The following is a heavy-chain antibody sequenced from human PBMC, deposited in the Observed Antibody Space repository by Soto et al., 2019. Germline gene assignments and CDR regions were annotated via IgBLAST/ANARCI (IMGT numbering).Heavy chain of an antibody. V-gene: IGHV3-21*01. J-gene: IGHJ6*02. CDR3: ARVYYSNLPYYFYYMDV. D-gene: IGHD4-4*01. Sequence: PGGSLRLSCAASGFTFSSYSMNWVRQAPGKGLEWVSSSSSSSTYIYYADSVKGRSTISRDNVKNSLYLQMNSLRAEDTAVYFCARVYYSNLPYYFYYMDVWGQGTTVTVSS. CDR2: SSSSSTYI. CDR1: GFTFSSYS.